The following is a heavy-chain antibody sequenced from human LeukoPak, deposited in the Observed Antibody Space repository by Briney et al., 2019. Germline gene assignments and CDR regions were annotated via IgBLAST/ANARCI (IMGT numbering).Heavy chain of an antibody. J-gene: IGHJ4*02. V-gene: IGHV1-18*01. CDR2: ISAYNGNT. D-gene: IGHD3-22*01. CDR3: ARDQSLIGDLDY. Sequence: ASVKVSCKASGYTFTSYGTSWVRQAPGQGLEWMGWISAYNGNTNYAQKLQGRVTMTTDTSTSTAYMELRSLRSDDTAVYYCARDQSLIGDLDYWGQGTLVTVSS. CDR1: GYTFTSYG.